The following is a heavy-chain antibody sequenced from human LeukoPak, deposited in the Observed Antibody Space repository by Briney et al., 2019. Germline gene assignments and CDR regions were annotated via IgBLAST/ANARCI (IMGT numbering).Heavy chain of an antibody. Sequence: GASVKVSCKASGYTFTSYGINWVRQAPGQGLEWLGWISAYNGHTNYTQKLQGRVTMTTDTYTRTAFLELRSLISDDTAVYFCARAMVRGWGDWFDPWGPGTLVTVSS. CDR2: ISAYNGHT. CDR1: GYTFTSYG. D-gene: IGHD3-10*01. V-gene: IGHV1-18*01. J-gene: IGHJ5*02. CDR3: ARAMVRGWGDWFDP.